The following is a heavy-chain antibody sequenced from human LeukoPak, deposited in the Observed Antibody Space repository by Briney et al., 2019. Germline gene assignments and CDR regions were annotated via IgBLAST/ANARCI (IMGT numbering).Heavy chain of an antibody. CDR3: ARQSDDLGYFQH. V-gene: IGHV4-59*08. J-gene: IGHJ1*01. D-gene: IGHD3-16*01. Sequence: SETLSLTCTVSGGSLSSYYWTWIRQPPGKGLEWIGYIYYRGRTKYNPSLQSRVTISVDTSRNQFSLRLSSVTAADTAVYYCARQSDDLGYFQHWGQGTLVTVSS. CDR2: IYYRGRT. CDR1: GGSLSSYY.